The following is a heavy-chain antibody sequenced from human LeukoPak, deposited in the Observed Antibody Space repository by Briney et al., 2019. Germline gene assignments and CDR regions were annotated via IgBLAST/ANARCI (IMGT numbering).Heavy chain of an antibody. J-gene: IGHJ4*02. Sequence: SGGSLRLSCAASGFTFSTSGMHWVRQPPGKGLEWVAVISYDGSEEYYADSMKGRFTISRDNSENTLFLQMNSLRTDDTAVYYCASGITMVRGVINPSAGWGQGTLVTVSS. CDR3: ASGITMVRGVINPSAG. D-gene: IGHD3-10*01. CDR2: ISYDGSEE. V-gene: IGHV3-30*03. CDR1: GFTFSTSG.